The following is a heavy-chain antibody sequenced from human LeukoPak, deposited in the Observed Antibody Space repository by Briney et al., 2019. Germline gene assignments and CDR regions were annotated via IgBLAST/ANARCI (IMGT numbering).Heavy chain of an antibody. D-gene: IGHD2-2*01. CDR2: INHSGST. V-gene: IGHV4-34*01. CDR1: GRSFSGYY. Sequence: SDTLSLTYAVYGRSFSGYYWSWTRHPPGKALEWIGEINHSGSTNYNPSLKSRVHISVDKSKNQFSLKLSSVTVWHTALYYCAALVPAAMRGHSDYWGQGTLVTVSS. J-gene: IGHJ4*02. CDR3: AALVPAAMRGHSDY.